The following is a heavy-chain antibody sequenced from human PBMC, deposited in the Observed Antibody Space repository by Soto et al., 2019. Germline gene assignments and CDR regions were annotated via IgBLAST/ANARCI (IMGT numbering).Heavy chain of an antibody. CDR1: GITISNYP. J-gene: IGHJ4*02. D-gene: IGHD3-22*01. Sequence: EVQLLESGGGLVQPWGSLRLSCAASGITISNYPMSWVRQAPGKGLDWVSGISGSGDRTYYADSAKGRFTISQGIARNSLSLQLDSLGVEDTAVYFCVKDDGGYPSTAPHWGQGTLVTVSS. V-gene: IGHV3-23*01. CDR2: ISGSGDRT. CDR3: VKDDGGYPSTAPH.